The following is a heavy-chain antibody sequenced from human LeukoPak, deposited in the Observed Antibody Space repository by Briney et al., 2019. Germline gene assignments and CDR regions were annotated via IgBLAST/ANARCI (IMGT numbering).Heavy chain of an antibody. CDR2: ISYDGSNK. CDR1: GFTFSSYA. J-gene: IGHJ4*02. Sequence: GGPLRLSCAASGFTFSSYAMHWVRQAPGKGLEWVAVISYDGSNKYYADSVKGRFTISRDNSKNTLYLQMNSLRAEDTAVYYCARPLYSYDSSGYGHWGQGTLVTVSS. V-gene: IGHV3-30*01. D-gene: IGHD3-22*01. CDR3: ARPLYSYDSSGYGH.